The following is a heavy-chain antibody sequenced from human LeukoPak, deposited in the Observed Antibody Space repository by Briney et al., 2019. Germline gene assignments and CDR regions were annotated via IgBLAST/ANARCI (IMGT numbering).Heavy chain of an antibody. Sequence: GESLKISCKASGYSFTSYRIGWVRQMPGKGLEWMGIIYPGDSDTTYSPSFQGQVTISADKSISTAYLQWSSLKASDTAMYCARQRPGYYDSSGYHYLPPDFDYWGQGTLVTVSS. J-gene: IGHJ4*02. CDR3: ARQRPGYYDSSGYHYLPPDFDY. CDR2: IYPGDSDT. D-gene: IGHD3-22*01. V-gene: IGHV5-51*01. CDR1: GYSFTSYR.